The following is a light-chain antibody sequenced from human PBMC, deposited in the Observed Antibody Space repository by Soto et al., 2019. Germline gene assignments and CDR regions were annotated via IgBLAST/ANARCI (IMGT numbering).Light chain of an antibody. V-gene: IGKV3-20*01. CDR2: GAS. J-gene: IGKJ5*01. CDR1: QSVSSSY. CDR3: QQSYSTPIT. Sequence: EIVLTQSPGTLSLSPGERATLSCRASQSVSSSYLAWYQQKPGQAPRLLIYGASSRATGIPDRFSGSGSGTDFTLTISRLEPEDFATYYCQQSYSTPITFGQGTRLEIK.